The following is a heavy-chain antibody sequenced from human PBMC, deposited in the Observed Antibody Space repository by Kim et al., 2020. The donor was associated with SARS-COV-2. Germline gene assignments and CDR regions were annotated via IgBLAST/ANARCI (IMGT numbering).Heavy chain of an antibody. D-gene: IGHD6-13*01. CDR2: IYYSGST. CDR3: AREQQLAEFDY. CDR1: GGPISSSSYY. Sequence: SETLSLTCTVSGGPISSSSYYWGWIRQPPGKGLEWIGSIYYSGSTYYNPSLKSRVTISVDTSKNQFSLKLSSVTAADTAVYYCAREQQLAEFDYWGQGTL. V-gene: IGHV4-39*02. J-gene: IGHJ4*02.